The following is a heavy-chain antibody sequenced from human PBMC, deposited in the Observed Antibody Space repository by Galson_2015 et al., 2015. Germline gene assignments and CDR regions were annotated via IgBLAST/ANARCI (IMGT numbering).Heavy chain of an antibody. J-gene: IGHJ5*02. Sequence: TLSLTCTVSGGFISSGCYDCCWIRQPAGKGSEWIGYVYYSGSTYYNPSTNRRITISVDTSKNQFSLKLSHVTAADTAVYYCGRGGVGPAAIPAFDTWGQGTLVTVSS. CDR2: VYYSGST. CDR3: GRGGVGPAAIPAFDT. V-gene: IGHV4-30-4*01. D-gene: IGHD2-2*01. CDR1: GGFISSGCYD.